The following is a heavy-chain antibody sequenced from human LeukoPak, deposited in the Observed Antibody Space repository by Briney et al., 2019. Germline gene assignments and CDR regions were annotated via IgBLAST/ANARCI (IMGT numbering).Heavy chain of an antibody. J-gene: IGHJ4*02. V-gene: IGHV4-34*01. CDR3: AREAAGRYYFDY. CDR2: INHSGST. D-gene: IGHD2-15*01. Sequence: SETLSLTCAVYGGSFSGYYWSWIRQPPGKGLEWIGQINHSGSTNYNPSLKSRVTISVDTSKNQFSLKLSSVTAADTAVYYCAREAAGRYYFDYWGQGTLVTVSS. CDR1: GGSFSGYY.